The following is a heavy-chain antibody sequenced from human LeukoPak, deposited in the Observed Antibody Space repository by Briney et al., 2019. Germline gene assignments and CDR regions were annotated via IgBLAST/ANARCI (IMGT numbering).Heavy chain of an antibody. D-gene: IGHD5-12*01. V-gene: IGHV1-18*01. CDR2: ISAYNGNT. J-gene: IGHJ4*02. CDR3: ARVRGRDIVATTHTLDY. CDR1: GYTFTSYG. Sequence: ASVKVSCKASGYTFTSYGISWVRQAPGQGLEWMGWISAYNGNTNYAQKLQGRVTMTTDTSTSTAYMELRSLRSDDTAVYYCARVRGRDIVATTHTLDYWGQGTLVTVSS.